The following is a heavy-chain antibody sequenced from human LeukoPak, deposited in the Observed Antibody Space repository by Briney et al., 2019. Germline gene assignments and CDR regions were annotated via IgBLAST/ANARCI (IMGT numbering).Heavy chain of an antibody. CDR3: ARGRDIVVVPAAKRRYFDL. J-gene: IGHJ2*01. V-gene: IGHV4-34*01. D-gene: IGHD2-2*01. CDR1: GGSFSGYY. Sequence: SETLSLTCAVYGGSFSGYYWSWIRQPPGKGREWIGEINHSGSTNYNPSLKSRVTISVDTSKNQFSLKLSSVTAADTAVYYCARGRDIVVVPAAKRRYFDLWGRGTLVTVSS. CDR2: INHSGST.